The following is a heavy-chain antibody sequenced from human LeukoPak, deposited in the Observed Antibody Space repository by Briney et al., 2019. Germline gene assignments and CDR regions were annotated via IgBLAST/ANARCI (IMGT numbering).Heavy chain of an antibody. D-gene: IGHD2-15*01. V-gene: IGHV4-59*08. CDR3: ARHGYCSGGSCYWDY. CDR2: IYYSGST. CDR1: GGSISPYY. Sequence: AETLSLTCIVSGGSISPYYWSWIRQPPGSGLEWIAYIYYSGSTSYNPSLKSRVAISVDTSNNEVSLKLSSVTAADTAVYYCARHGYCSGGSCYWDYWGQGTLVTVSS. J-gene: IGHJ4*02.